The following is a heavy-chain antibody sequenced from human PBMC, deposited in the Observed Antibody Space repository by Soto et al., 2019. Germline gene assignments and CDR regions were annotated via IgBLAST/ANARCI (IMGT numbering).Heavy chain of an antibody. D-gene: IGHD6-19*01. V-gene: IGHV4-59*08. CDR1: GGSIVSYD. CDR2: IYYSGST. Sequence: FETLSLTCTVAGGSIVSYDWSWIRQTPGKGLEWIGYIYYSGSTNYNSSLKSRVTISVDTSKNQFSLKLSSVTAADTAVYYCARRVAGTFGNWFDPWGQGTLVTVSS. J-gene: IGHJ5*02. CDR3: ARRVAGTFGNWFDP.